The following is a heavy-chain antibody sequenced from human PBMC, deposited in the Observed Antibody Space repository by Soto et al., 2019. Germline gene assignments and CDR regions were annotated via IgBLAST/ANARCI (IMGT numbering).Heavy chain of an antibody. CDR1: GYTFTDYY. J-gene: IGHJ4*02. CDR2: INPNNGDT. V-gene: IGHV1-2*02. D-gene: IGHD6-6*01. CDR3: ARSVSFITPRPDY. Sequence: ASVKVSCKASGYTFTDYYLHWVRQAPGQGLECMGWINPNNGDTNYAQKFQGRATMTRDTSISTAYMEVSRLRSDDTAVYYCARSVSFITPRPDYWGQGTLVTVS.